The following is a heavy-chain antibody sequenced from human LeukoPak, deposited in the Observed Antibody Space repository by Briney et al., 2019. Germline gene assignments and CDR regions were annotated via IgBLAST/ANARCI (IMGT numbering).Heavy chain of an antibody. J-gene: IGHJ4*02. Sequence: GGSLRLSCAASRFTFSNYGMSWVRQAPGKGLEWVSGISRTTGSTYYADSVKGRFTISRDNSKNTLYLQMNSLRAEDTAVYYCAAKYYDSGSSPYWGQGTLVTVSS. CDR2: ISRTTGST. V-gene: IGHV3-23*01. CDR3: AAKYYDSGSSPY. D-gene: IGHD3-10*01. CDR1: RFTFSNYG.